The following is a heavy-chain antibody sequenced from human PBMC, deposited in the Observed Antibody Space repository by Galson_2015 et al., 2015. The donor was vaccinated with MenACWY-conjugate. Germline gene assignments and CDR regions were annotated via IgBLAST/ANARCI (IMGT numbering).Heavy chain of an antibody. J-gene: IGHJ4*02. CDR1: GFSFSSYG. Sequence: SLRLSCAASGFSFSSYGMHWVRQAPGKGLEWVALISYDGSDKNYADSVKGRFTISRDSSKNTLYLQMDSLRAQDTAVYFCANSPHLHYHSSDCLDNWGQRTLVTVSS. CDR3: ANSPHLHYHSSDCLDN. CDR2: ISYDGSDK. D-gene: IGHD3-22*01. V-gene: IGHV3-30*18.